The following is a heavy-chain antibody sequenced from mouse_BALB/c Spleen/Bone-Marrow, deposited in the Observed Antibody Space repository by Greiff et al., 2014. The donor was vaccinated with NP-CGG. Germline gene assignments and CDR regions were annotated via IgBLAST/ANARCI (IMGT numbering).Heavy chain of an antibody. Sequence: DVKLVESGGGLVQPGGSLKLSCATSGFTFSDYYMYWVRQTPEKRLEWVAYISNGGGSTYYPDTVKGRFTISRDNAKNTLYLQMSRLKSDDTAMYYCARRGWFYAMDYWGQGTSVTVSS. CDR1: GFTFSDYY. CDR3: ARRGWFYAMDY. CDR2: ISNGGGST. V-gene: IGHV5-12*02. J-gene: IGHJ4*01. D-gene: IGHD3-3*01.